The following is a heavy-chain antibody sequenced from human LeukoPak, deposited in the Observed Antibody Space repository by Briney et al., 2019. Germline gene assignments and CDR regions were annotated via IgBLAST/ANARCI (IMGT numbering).Heavy chain of an antibody. CDR2: IYTGGGT. CDR1: GFTVSSNY. J-gene: IGHJ4*02. V-gene: IGHV3-66*01. D-gene: IGHD3-22*01. Sequence: GGSLRLSCAVSGFTVSSNYMSWVRQAPRKGLEWVSVIYTGGGTDYADSVKGRFTISRDKSKNTLSLLMKSLRAEDTAVYYCARAPYYYDSSGYYFEDWGQGTLVTVSS. CDR3: ARAPYYYDSSGYYFED.